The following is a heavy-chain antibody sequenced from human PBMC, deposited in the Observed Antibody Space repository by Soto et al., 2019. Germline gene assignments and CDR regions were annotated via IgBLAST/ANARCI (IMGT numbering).Heavy chain of an antibody. CDR2: ISYDGINK. V-gene: IGHV3-30*18. CDR1: GFTFSSDG. J-gene: IGHJ4*02. CDR3: AKDGVFGSGSSFDY. Sequence: GGSLRLSCAASGFTFSSDGMHWVRQAPGKGLEWVAVISYDGINKYYADSVRGRFTISRDNSNNTLYLQMNSLRAEDTAVYYCAKDGVFGSGSSFDYWGQGTRVTVSS. D-gene: IGHD3-10*01.